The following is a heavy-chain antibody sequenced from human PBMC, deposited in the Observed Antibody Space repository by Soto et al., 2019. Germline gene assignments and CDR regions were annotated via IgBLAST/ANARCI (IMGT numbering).Heavy chain of an antibody. CDR3: AKERGYCSSTSCFNIPDFDY. Sequence: QVQLVESGGGVVQPGRSLRLSCAASGFTFSTYGMNWVRQAPGKGLEWVAVISFDGSNKIYADSVRGRFTISRDNSKNTLYLQMNSLGAEDTAVYYWAKERGYCSSTSCFNIPDFDYWGQGTPVTVSS. J-gene: IGHJ4*02. CDR1: GFTFSTYG. CDR2: ISFDGSNK. V-gene: IGHV3-30*18. D-gene: IGHD2-2*01.